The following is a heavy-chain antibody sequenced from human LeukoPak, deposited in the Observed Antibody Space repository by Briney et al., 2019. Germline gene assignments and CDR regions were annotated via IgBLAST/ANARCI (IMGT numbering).Heavy chain of an antibody. J-gene: IGHJ4*02. CDR1: GFTFSSYA. V-gene: IGHV3-23*01. D-gene: IGHD3-10*01. Sequence: GGSLRLSCAASGFTFSSYAMTWVRQAPGKGLECVSAISGNGDDTYYADSVKGRFTISRDNSKITVYLQMNSLRAEDTAVYYCAKPHYSGSGSYSKGDFWGQGTLVTVSS. CDR3: AKPHYSGSGSYSKGDF. CDR2: ISGNGDDT.